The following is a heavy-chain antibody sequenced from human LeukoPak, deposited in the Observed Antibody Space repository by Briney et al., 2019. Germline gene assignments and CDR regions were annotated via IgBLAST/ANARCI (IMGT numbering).Heavy chain of an antibody. V-gene: IGHV1-18*01. D-gene: IGHD3-9*01. J-gene: IGHJ6*02. Sequence: ASVKVSCKASGYTFNNYAISWVRQAPGQGPEWMGWINPDSGNTEYAQKFQDRVTMTTDTSTSTAYMGLRSLRSDDTAVYYSARVPSGGYDILTDYYFYYGMDVWGQGTTVTVSS. CDR3: ARVPSGGYDILTDYYFYYGMDV. CDR2: INPDSGNT. CDR1: GYTFNNYA.